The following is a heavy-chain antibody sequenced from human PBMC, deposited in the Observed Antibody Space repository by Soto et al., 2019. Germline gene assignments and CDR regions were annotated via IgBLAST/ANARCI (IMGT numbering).Heavy chain of an antibody. Sequence: LRLSCAASGFTFSSYAMSWVRQAPGKGLEWVSLISGSGATTDYADSVKGRFTISTDNSKNTLYLQMNSLRVEDTAVYYCARLTVTTSDDAFDIWGQGTMVTVSS. CDR2: ISGSGATT. CDR3: ARLTVTTSDDAFDI. CDR1: GFTFSSYA. D-gene: IGHD4-17*01. V-gene: IGHV3-23*01. J-gene: IGHJ3*02.